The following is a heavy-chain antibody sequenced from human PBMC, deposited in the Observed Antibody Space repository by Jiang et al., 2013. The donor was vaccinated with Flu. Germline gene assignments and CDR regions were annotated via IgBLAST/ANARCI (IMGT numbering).Heavy chain of an antibody. CDR1: GGTFSTDA. CDR2: YIPLYHTA. CDR3: ARSVTRADAFXI. J-gene: IGHJ3*02. D-gene: IGHD3-16*02. Sequence: SGAEVKKPGSSVKVACETSGGTFSTDAISWVRQAPGQGLEWMGGYIPLYHTANYAQKFQGRVTITADESTRTVYLELSGLKSEDTAVYFCARSVTRADAFXIWGQGTMITVSS. V-gene: IGHV1-69*01.